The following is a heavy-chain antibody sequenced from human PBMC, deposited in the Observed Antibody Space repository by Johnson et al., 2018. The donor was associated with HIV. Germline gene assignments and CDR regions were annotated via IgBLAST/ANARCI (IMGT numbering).Heavy chain of an antibody. Sequence: QVQLVESGGGLVKPGGSLRLSCAASGFTFSDYYMSWIRQAPGKGLEWVSYISSSGSTIYYADSVKGRFTISRDNAKNTLYLQMNSLRAEDTAVYYCATSLYYYDSSGFSFDAFDIWGQGTLVTVSS. CDR2: ISSSGSTI. V-gene: IGHV3-11*04. CDR3: ATSLYYYDSSGFSFDAFDI. D-gene: IGHD3-22*01. CDR1: GFTFSDYY. J-gene: IGHJ3*02.